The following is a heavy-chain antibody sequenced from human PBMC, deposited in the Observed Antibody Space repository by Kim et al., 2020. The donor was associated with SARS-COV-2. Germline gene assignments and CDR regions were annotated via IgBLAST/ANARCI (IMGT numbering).Heavy chain of an antibody. CDR2: INHSGST. CDR3: AAGFRSYFDY. CDR1: GGSFSGYY. Sequence: SETLSLTCAVYGGSFSGYYWSWIRQPPGKGLEWIGEINHSGSTNYNPSLKSRVTISVDTSKNQFSLKLSSVTAADTAVYYCAAGFRSYFDYWGQGTLVTVSS. V-gene: IGHV4-34*01. J-gene: IGHJ4*02.